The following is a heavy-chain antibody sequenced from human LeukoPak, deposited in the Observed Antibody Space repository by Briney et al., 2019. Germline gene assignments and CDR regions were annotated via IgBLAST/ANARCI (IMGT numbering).Heavy chain of an antibody. Sequence: SETLSLTCAVYGGSSSGYYWSWIRQPPGKGLEWIGEINHSGSTNYNPSLKSRVTISVDTSKNQFSLKLSSVTAADTAVYYCARGLSYYYGSGSYPMGYWGQGTLVTVSS. CDR2: INHSGST. V-gene: IGHV4-34*01. CDR3: ARGLSYYYGSGSYPMGY. J-gene: IGHJ4*02. D-gene: IGHD3-10*01. CDR1: GGSSSGYY.